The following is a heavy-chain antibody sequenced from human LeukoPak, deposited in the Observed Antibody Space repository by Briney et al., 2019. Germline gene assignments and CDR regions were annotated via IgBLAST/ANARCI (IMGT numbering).Heavy chain of an antibody. J-gene: IGHJ4*02. D-gene: IGHD3-10*01. CDR3: ASLYYYGSGSYFHFDY. V-gene: IGHV3-53*04. CDR2: IYSGGST. Sequence: GGSLRLSCAASGFTFSSNYMSWVRQAPGKGLEWVSVIYSGGSTYYADSVKGRFTISRHNSKNTLYLQMNSLRAEDTAVYYCASLYYYGSGSYFHFDYWGQGTLVTVSS. CDR1: GFTFSSNY.